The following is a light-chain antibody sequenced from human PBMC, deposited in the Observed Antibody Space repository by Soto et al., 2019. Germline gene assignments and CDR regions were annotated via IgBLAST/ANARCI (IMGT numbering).Light chain of an antibody. CDR1: QSVLYSSNNKNY. CDR2: WAS. CDR3: QQYYSAPHT. Sequence: DIGMTQSPDSLAVSLGERATINCKSSQSVLYSSNNKNYLAWYQQKAGQPPKVLINWASTRESGVPDRFSGSGSGTDFTLTISSLQAEDVAGYYCQQYYSAPHTFGQGTKLEIK. J-gene: IGKJ2*01. V-gene: IGKV4-1*01.